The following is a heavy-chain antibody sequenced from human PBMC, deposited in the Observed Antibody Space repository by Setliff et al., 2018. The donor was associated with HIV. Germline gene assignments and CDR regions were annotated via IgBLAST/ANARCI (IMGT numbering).Heavy chain of an antibody. D-gene: IGHD1-26*01. Sequence: GGSLRLSCAAFGSGYSTFDMDRVRQTPGKGLEWVADVSPDGYEKRYADFVKGRFTVSRDNSKNILFLQMDSLGAEDTGIYYCAKPTSGMYPRAFDLWGRGTVVTVSS. CDR2: VSPDGYEK. V-gene: IGHV3-23*01. CDR1: GSGYSTFD. CDR3: AKPTSGMYPRAFDL. J-gene: IGHJ3*01.